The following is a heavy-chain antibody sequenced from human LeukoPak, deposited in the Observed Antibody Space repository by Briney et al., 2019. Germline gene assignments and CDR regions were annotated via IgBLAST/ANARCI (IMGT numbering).Heavy chain of an antibody. D-gene: IGHD6-19*01. CDR3: AREKGSLVAVAGTGLFDY. CDR1: GGSISSSNW. V-gene: IGHV4-4*02. CDR2: IYHSGST. J-gene: IGHJ4*02. Sequence: SETLSLTCAVSGGSISSSNWWSWVRQPPGKGLEWIGEIYHSGSTNYNPSLKSRVTISVDKSKNQFSLKLSSVTAADTAVYYCAREKGSLVAVAGTGLFDYWGQGTLVTVSS.